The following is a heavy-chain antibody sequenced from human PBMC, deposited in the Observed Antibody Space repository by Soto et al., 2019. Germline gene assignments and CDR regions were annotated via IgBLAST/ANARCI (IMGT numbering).Heavy chain of an antibody. CDR3: ARYSGFGSGSSVNHYLAC. Sequence: EEQLVASGGGLVQPGGSLRLSCAASGFTLRSYWMSWVRQAPGKGLEWLATIKTDPSGKKNVDSVKGRFTVSRENAKNSLYLQMDSLRGEDTAVYYCARYSGFGSGSSVNHYLACGGRGTLVTVSS. V-gene: IGHV3-7*01. CDR2: IKTDPSGK. J-gene: IGHJ4*01. D-gene: IGHD3-10*01. CDR1: GFTLRSYW.